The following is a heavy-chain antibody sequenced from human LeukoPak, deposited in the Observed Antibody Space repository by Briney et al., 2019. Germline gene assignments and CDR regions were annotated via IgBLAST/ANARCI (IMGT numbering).Heavy chain of an antibody. CDR1: GCTVSSNY. J-gene: IGHJ4*02. CDR3: ARDRIAVAGIPFDY. CDR2: IYSGGST. V-gene: IGHV3-53*01. D-gene: IGHD6-19*01. Sequence: GGSLRLSCAASGCTVSSNYMSWVRQAPGEGLEWVSVIYSGGSTYYADSVKGRFTISRDNSKNTLYLQMNSLRAEDTAVYYCARDRIAVAGIPFDYWGQGTLVTVSS.